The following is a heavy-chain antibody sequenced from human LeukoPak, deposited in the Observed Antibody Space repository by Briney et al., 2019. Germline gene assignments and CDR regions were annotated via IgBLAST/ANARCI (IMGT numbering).Heavy chain of an antibody. CDR1: GITLSSHA. V-gene: IGHV3-23*01. J-gene: IGHJ6*03. CDR3: AKGGEATMRDGYNYYYYYMEV. D-gene: IGHD5-24*01. Sequence: GGSLRLSCATSGITLSSHAMSWVRQAPEKGLEWVSLISGSGGHTYYGDSVKGRFTISRDNSKNTFYLQMNSLRADDTAVYYCAKGGEATMRDGYNYYYYYMEVWGKGTTVTVSS. CDR2: ISGSGGHT.